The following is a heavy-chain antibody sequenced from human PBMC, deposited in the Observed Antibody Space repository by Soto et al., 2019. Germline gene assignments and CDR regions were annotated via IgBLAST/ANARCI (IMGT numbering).Heavy chain of an antibody. Sequence: GGSLRLSCAASGFPFSIYAMSLVRQSPGKGPEWVSAISVSGGSTYYADSVKGRFTISRDNSKNTLYLQMNSLRAEDTAVYYCAKGVHYYDSSGDYAFDYWGQGTLFPLSS. CDR1: GFPFSIYA. CDR3: AKGVHYYDSSGDYAFDY. D-gene: IGHD3-22*01. J-gene: IGHJ4*02. V-gene: IGHV3-23*01. CDR2: ISVSGGST.